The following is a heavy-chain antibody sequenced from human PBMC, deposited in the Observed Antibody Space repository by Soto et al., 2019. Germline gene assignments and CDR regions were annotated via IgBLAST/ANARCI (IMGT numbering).Heavy chain of an antibody. V-gene: IGHV1-46*01. CDR3: ARYYDSSRGPQTIYYYYYGMDV. Sequence: ASVKVSCKASGYSFTNYYMHWVRQAPGQGLEWMGTINAGGGYTTYAQKFQGRVTITADESTSTAYMELSSLRSEDTAVYYCARYYDSSRGPQTIYYYYYGMDVWGQGTTVTVSS. CDR1: GYSFTNYY. J-gene: IGHJ6*02. D-gene: IGHD3-22*01. CDR2: INAGGGYT.